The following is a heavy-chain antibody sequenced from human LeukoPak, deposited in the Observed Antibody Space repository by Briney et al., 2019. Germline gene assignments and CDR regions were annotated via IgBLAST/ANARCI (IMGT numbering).Heavy chain of an antibody. V-gene: IGHV5-51*01. CDR1: GYSFTSYW. CDR3: ARADDGDYRWDY. Sequence: GESLKISCKGSGYSFTSYWIGWVRQMPGKGLEWMGIIYIGGSNTKYSPSFQGQVTISADKSISTAYLQTNDPTLADTAMYYCARADDGDYRWDYWGQGTLVTVSS. CDR2: IYIGGSNT. D-gene: IGHD4-17*01. J-gene: IGHJ4*02.